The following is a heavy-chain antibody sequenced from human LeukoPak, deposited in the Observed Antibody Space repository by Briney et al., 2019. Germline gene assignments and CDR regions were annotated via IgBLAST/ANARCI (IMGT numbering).Heavy chain of an antibody. CDR2: ISGSGGIT. CDR1: GFTFSAYA. J-gene: IGHJ5*02. CDR3: AKHDPRRVVITNWFDP. D-gene: IGHD3-22*01. V-gene: IGHV3-23*01. Sequence: GGSLRLSCAASGFTFSAYAISWVRQAPGKGLEWVSAISGSGGITYYADSAKGRFTISRGNSKNTLYLQMNSLRAEDTAVYYCAKHDPRRVVITNWFDPWGQGTLVTVSS.